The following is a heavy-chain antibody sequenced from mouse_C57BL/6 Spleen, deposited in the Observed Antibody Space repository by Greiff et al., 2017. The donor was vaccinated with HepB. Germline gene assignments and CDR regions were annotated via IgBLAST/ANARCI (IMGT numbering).Heavy chain of an antibody. J-gene: IGHJ1*03. V-gene: IGHV1-7*01. CDR1: GYTFTNYW. CDR3: ARAGIVYWYCAV. Sequence: QVQLKQSGAELAKPGASVKLSCKASGYTFTNYWMHWVKQRTGQRLEWIGYINPSSGYTKSNQKFKDKATLTEDKSSSTAYMQLSSLTSEDSAVYYGARAGIVYWYCAVWGTGTTVSAAS. CDR2: INPSSGYT.